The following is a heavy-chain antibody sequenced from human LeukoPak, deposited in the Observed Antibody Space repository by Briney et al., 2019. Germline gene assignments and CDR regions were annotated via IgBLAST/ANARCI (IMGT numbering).Heavy chain of an antibody. J-gene: IGHJ4*02. V-gene: IGHV4-34*01. CDR3: ARGLASGYPPIPFDY. D-gene: IGHD3-3*01. CDR2: ITYDGRT. Sequence: SETLSLTCAVFGGSFDGYYWSWIRQSPGKGLEWIGEITYDGRTKYNPSLRSRVSISVDTSKIQFSLNLTSVTAADTAIYYCARGLASGYPPIPFDYWGQGTQVTVSS. CDR1: GGSFDGYY.